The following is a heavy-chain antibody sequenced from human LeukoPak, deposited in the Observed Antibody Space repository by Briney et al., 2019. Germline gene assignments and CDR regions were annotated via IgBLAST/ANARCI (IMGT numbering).Heavy chain of an antibody. Sequence: NPSETLSLTCTVSGGSISSDSYYWGWIRQPPGKGLEWIGSLYYSGSTYYNPSLKSRVTISVDTSKNQFSLKLSSVTAADTAVCYCAVGIVGATPTPADTFDIWGQGTMVTVSS. CDR1: GGSISSDSYY. D-gene: IGHD1-26*01. V-gene: IGHV4-39*07. J-gene: IGHJ3*02. CDR3: AVGIVGATPTPADTFDI. CDR2: LYYSGST.